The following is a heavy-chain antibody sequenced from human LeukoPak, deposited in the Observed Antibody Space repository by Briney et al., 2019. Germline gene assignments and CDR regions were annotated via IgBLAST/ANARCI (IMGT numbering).Heavy chain of an antibody. CDR3: ARGPIPESSDSLDY. J-gene: IGHJ4*02. CDR1: GGSINNYY. Sequence: SENLSLTCTVSGGSINNYYWSWIRQPPGKGLEWIGFIYYRGSTSYNPSLKSRVSISLDTSKNQFSLKLSSVTAADTAIYYCARGPIPESSDSLDYWGQGALVTVSS. V-gene: IGHV4-59*08. D-gene: IGHD6-6*01. CDR2: IYYRGST.